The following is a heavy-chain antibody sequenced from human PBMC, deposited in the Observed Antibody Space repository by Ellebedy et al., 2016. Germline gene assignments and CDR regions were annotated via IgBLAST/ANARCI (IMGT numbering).Heavy chain of an antibody. CDR1: GFTFTSYS. J-gene: IGHJ4*02. CDR2: ISPTSGSTI. Sequence: GESLKISXAVSGFTFTSYSMKWVRQTPGKGLEWVSYISPTSGSTIYYADSVKGRFTISRDNARNSLYLQMNSLRDEDTAVYYCARGYLENSFDHWGLGTLVTVSS. CDR3: ARGYLENSFDH. V-gene: IGHV3-48*02. D-gene: IGHD1-26*01.